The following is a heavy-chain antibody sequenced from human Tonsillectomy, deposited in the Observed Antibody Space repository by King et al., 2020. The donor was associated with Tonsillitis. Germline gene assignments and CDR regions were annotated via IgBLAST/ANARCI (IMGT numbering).Heavy chain of an antibody. Sequence: QLQESGPGQVKPSETLSLTCTVFGDSTSISRSSYWGWIRQPPGKGLEWIASIQDTGNSFFNPSLKSRVTISLDTSKQPFSLKMTSLTAADTAVYYCARPFSGSYSAFDYWGLGTLVTVSS. D-gene: IGHD1-26*01. CDR3: ARPFSGSYSAFDY. CDR2: IQDTGNS. CDR1: GDSTSISRSSY. V-gene: IGHV4-39*07. J-gene: IGHJ4*02.